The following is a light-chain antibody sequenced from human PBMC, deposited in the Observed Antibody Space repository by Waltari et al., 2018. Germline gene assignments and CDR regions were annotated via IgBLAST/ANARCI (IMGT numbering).Light chain of an antibody. CDR2: RDD. CDR3: AAWDDGLNGWV. V-gene: IGLV1-44*01. J-gene: IGLJ3*02. Sequence: QSALTQPPSASGTPGQAVTISCSGSGSNVGGTTVNWHQQLPGMAPTLVIYRDDQRPTGVPDRVSGSKSGTSASLVISGLRPEDEASYYCAAWDDGLNGWVFGGGTKLTVL. CDR1: GSNVGGTT.